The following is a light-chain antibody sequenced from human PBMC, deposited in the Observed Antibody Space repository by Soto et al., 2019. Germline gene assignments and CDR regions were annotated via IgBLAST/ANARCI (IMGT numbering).Light chain of an antibody. CDR2: GAF. V-gene: IGKV3-15*01. J-gene: IGKJ1*01. CDR1: QSVDSN. CDR3: QQYKSWPPWT. Sequence: EIVVTQSPATLSVSPGERATLSCRTSQSVDSNLAWYQHKSGQAPRLLIYGAFTRATGVPARFSGSGSGTEFTLTISSLQSEDFAVYFCQQYKSWPPWTCGQGTKVDIK.